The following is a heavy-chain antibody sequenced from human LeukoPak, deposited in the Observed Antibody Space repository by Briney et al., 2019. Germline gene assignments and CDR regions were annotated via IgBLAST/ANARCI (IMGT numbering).Heavy chain of an antibody. CDR2: IKQDGSEK. V-gene: IGHV3-7*03. Sequence: PGGSLRLSCAVSGFTFSSYWMSWVRQAPGKGLEWVANIKQDGSEKYYVDSVKGRFTISRDNAKNSLYLQMNSLRAEDTAVYYCARVRGPYSSGWYYFGYWGQGTLVTVSS. CDR1: GFTFSSYW. J-gene: IGHJ4*02. CDR3: ARVRGPYSSGWYYFGY. D-gene: IGHD6-19*01.